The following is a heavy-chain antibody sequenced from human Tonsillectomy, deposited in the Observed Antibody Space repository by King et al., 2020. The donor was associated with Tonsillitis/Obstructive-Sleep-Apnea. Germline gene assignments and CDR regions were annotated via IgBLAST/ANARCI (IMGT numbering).Heavy chain of an antibody. CDR2: ISHSGSA. D-gene: IGHD1-26*01. Sequence: VQLQQWGAGLLKPSETLSLTCGVYGWSFSGYYWSWIRQPPGKGLEWIGEISHSGSAKYNPSLKSRVTISPDTSKRQFSLKLNSVTAADTGVYYCARGLRGRYSGSYYLDVWGTGATVTVSS. CDR1: GWSFSGYY. J-gene: IGHJ6*03. V-gene: IGHV4-34*01. CDR3: ARGLRGRYSGSYYLDV.